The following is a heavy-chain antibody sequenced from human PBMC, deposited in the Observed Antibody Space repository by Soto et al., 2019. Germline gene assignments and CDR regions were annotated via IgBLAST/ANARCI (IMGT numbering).Heavy chain of an antibody. D-gene: IGHD3-16*01. CDR2: ISGDGVHT. CDR1: GFTFSRYW. V-gene: IGHV3-74*01. CDR3: ARLGFVGEGDF. J-gene: IGHJ4*02. Sequence: PGGSLRLSCATSGFTFSRYWLHWVRQAPGEGLVWVSRISGDGVHTDYAESMKGRFTVSRDIAKSTGYLQMNNLRAEDTAIYYCARLGFVGEGDFWGQGILVTVSS.